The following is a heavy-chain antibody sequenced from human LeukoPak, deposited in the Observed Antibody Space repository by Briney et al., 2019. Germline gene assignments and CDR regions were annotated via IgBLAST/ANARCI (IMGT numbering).Heavy chain of an antibody. CDR2: INHSGST. J-gene: IGHJ6*03. Sequence: SETLSFTCAVYGGSFSGYYWSWIRQPPGKGLEWIGEINHSGSTNYNPSLKSRVTISVDTSKNQFSLKLSSVTAADTAVYYCAGEYRGAGGGYEWEAYYYYYYMDVWGKGTTVTISS. CDR3: AGEYRGAGGGYEWEAYYYYYYMDV. CDR1: GGSFSGYY. D-gene: IGHD5-12*01. V-gene: IGHV4-34*01.